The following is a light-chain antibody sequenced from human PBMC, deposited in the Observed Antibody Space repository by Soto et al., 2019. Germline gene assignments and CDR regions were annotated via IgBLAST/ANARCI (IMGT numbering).Light chain of an antibody. V-gene: IGKV3-20*01. CDR3: QQYGSSPYT. CDR2: GAS. J-gene: IGKJ2*01. Sequence: EIVMTQSPGTLSLSPGERATLSCRASQSVTSSYLAWYQQKPGQAPSLLIYGASSRATGIPDRFGGSGSGTDFTLPISRLEPEDFAVYYCQQYGSSPYTFGQGTKLEIK. CDR1: QSVTSSY.